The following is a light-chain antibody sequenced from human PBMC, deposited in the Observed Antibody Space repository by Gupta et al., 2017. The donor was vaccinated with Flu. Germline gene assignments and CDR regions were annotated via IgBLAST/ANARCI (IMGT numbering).Light chain of an antibody. CDR1: QSLVYTDGSTV. CDR3: MQGAHWPWA. Sequence: ISCKSSQSLVYTDGSTVLHWFQQRPGQSPRRLIYLVSHRDSEVPDRFSGSGSGTDFTLKISRVEAEDVGIYFCMQGAHWPWAFGQGTKVEIK. CDR2: LVS. J-gene: IGKJ1*01. V-gene: IGKV2-30*01.